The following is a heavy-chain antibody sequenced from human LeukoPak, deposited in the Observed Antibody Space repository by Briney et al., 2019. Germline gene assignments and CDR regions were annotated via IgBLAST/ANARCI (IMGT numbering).Heavy chain of an antibody. V-gene: IGHV3-21*04. CDR3: AKATGYLL. CDR1: DFTFNSYN. Sequence: GGSLRLSCVASDFTFNSYNMNWVRQAPGKGLEWVSSISSSSTYIYYADSVKGRFTISRANSENTLYLQMNNLRAEDTAVYYCAKATGYLLWGQGTLVTVSS. J-gene: IGHJ4*02. D-gene: IGHD1-14*01. CDR2: ISSSSTYI.